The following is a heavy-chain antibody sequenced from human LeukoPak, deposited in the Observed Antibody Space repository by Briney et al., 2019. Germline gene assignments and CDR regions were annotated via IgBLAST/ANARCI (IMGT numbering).Heavy chain of an antibody. Sequence: GSLRLSCAASGFTFSSYSMNWVRQAPGKGLEWIGEINHSGSTNYNPSLKSRVTISVDTSKNQFSLKLSSVTAADTAVYYCARGAGRITIFGVVIPNWFDPWGQGTLVTVSS. CDR3: ARGAGRITIFGVVIPNWFDP. V-gene: IGHV4-34*01. CDR1: GFTFSSYS. J-gene: IGHJ5*02. CDR2: INHSGST. D-gene: IGHD3-3*01.